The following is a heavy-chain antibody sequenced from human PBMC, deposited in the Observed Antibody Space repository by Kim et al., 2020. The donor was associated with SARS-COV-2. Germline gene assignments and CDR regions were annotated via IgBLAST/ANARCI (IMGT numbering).Heavy chain of an antibody. D-gene: IGHD6-13*01. V-gene: IGHV3-21*01. Sequence: GGSLRLSCAASGFTFSSYSMNWVRQAPGKGLEWVSSISSSSSYIYYADSVKGRFTISRDNAKNSLYLQMNSLRAEDTAVYYCARVMGESFKGQQLVLYYYGMDVWGQGTTVTVSS. J-gene: IGHJ6*02. CDR3: ARVMGESFKGQQLVLYYYGMDV. CDR2: ISSSSSYI. CDR1: GFTFSSYS.